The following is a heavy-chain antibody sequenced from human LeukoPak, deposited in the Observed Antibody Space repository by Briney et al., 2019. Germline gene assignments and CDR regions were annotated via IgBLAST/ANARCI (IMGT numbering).Heavy chain of an antibody. D-gene: IGHD3-10*01. J-gene: IGHJ4*02. Sequence: SETLSLTCTVSGGSISSYYWSWIRQPPGKGLDWIGSIYYSGSTYYNPSLKSRVTISVDTSKNQFSLKLSSVTAADTAVYYCARHELGFDYWGQGTLVTVSS. CDR2: IYYSGST. V-gene: IGHV4-59*05. CDR1: GGSISSYY. CDR3: ARHELGFDY.